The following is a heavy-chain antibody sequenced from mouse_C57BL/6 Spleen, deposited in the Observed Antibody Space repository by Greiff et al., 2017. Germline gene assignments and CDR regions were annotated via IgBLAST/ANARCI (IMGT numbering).Heavy chain of an antibody. D-gene: IGHD1-1*01. CDR3: ARGGRRAMDY. CDR2: IYPGGGYT. J-gene: IGHJ4*01. V-gene: IGHV1-63*01. Sequence: VQLKQSGAELVRPGTSVKMSCKASGYTFTNYWIGWAKQRPGHGLEWIGDIYPGGGYTNYNEKFKGKATLTADKSSSTAYMQFSSLTSEDSAIYYCARGGRRAMDYWGQGTSVTVSS. CDR1: GYTFTNYW.